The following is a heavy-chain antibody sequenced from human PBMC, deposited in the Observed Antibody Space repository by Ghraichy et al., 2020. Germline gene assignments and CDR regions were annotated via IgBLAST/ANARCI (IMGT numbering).Heavy chain of an antibody. CDR3: AKDRNGYCSSTSCTWGNWFDP. V-gene: IGHV3-23*01. D-gene: IGHD2-2*01. CDR2: ISGSGGST. J-gene: IGHJ5*02. Sequence: LSLTCAASGFTFSSYAMSWVRQAPGKGLEWVSAISGSGGSTYYADSVKGRFTISRDNSKNTLYLQMNSLRAEDTAVYYCAKDRNGYCSSTSCTWGNWFDPWGQGTLVTVSS. CDR1: GFTFSSYA.